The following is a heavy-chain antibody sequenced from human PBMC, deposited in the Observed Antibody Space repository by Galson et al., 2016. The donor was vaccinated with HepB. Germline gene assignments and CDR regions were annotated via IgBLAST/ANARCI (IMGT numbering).Heavy chain of an antibody. CDR2: IYYTGTT. V-gene: IGHV4-59*12. J-gene: IGHJ4*02. CDR3: ARGGLSFSDS. D-gene: IGHD1-26*01. Sequence: SETLSLTCTVSGASIGSDYWSWIRQPPGKGLEWIGSIYYTGTTYYNPSLKSRLTISVDTSKNQFSLKLNSVTAADTAVYYCARGGLSFSDSWGQGTLVTVAS. CDR1: GASIGSDY.